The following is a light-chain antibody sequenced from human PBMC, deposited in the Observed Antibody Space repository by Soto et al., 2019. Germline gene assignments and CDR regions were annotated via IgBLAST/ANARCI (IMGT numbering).Light chain of an antibody. V-gene: IGKV3-20*01. CDR1: QSVSSTS. CDR3: QQYGSSPRIT. J-gene: IGKJ5*01. CDR2: GAS. Sequence: EIVLTQSPGTLSLSPGERASLSCRASQSVSSTSLAWYQQKPGQAPRLLMYGASSRATDIPDRFSGSGSGTDFTLTISRLEPEDFAVYYCQQYGSSPRITFGQVTRLEIK.